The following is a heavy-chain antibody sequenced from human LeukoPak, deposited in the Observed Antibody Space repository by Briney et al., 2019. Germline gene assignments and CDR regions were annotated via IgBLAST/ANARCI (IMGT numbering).Heavy chain of an antibody. CDR1: GFTFSGSA. CDR3: TRRTGSGSYYFDY. CDR2: IRSKANNYAT. Sequence: GGSLKLSCAASGFTFSGSAIHWVRQASGKGLERVGRIRSKANNYATTYAASVKGRFTISRDDSKNTVHLQMNSLKTEDTAVYWCTRRTGSGSYYFDYWGQGTLVTVSS. V-gene: IGHV3-73*01. J-gene: IGHJ4*02. D-gene: IGHD3-10*01.